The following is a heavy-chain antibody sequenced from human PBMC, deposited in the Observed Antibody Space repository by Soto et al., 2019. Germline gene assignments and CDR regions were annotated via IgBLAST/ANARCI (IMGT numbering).Heavy chain of an antibody. V-gene: IGHV4-30-4*01. CDR3: ARELSTSSYGMDV. D-gene: IGHD3-16*01. CDR2: IYYSGST. CDR1: GGSISSGDYC. Sequence: PSETLSLTCTVSGGSISSGDYCWSWIRQPPGKGLEWIGYIYYSGSTYYNPSLKSRVTISVDTSKNQFSLKLSSVTAADTAVYYCARELSTSSYGMDVWGQGTTVTVSS. J-gene: IGHJ6*02.